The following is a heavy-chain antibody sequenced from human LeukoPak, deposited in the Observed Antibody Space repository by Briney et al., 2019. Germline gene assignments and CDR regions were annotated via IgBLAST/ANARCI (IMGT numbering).Heavy chain of an antibody. CDR3: ARDTQDLYSSSWSDY. V-gene: IGHV3-7*01. CDR1: GFIFSDFW. J-gene: IGHJ4*02. Sequence: GGSLRLSCAASGFIFSDFWMTWVRQAPGKGLEWVANIKGDGSEGNYVGSVKGRFTISRDNAKNSLYLQMNSLKAEDTAVYYCARDTQDLYSSSWSDYWGQGTLVTVSS. D-gene: IGHD6-13*01. CDR2: IKGDGSEG.